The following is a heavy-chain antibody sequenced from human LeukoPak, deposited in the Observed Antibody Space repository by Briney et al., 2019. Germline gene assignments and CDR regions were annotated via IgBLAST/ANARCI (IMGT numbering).Heavy chain of an antibody. J-gene: IGHJ4*02. CDR2: IKPNSGGT. Sequence: ASVRVSCKASGYSFTSYGISWVRQAPGQGLEWMGWIKPNSGGTNYAQKFQGRVTMTRDTSISTAYMELSRLRSDDTAVYYCARGPHGRIYDILTGFDYWGQGTLVTVSS. CDR1: GYSFTSYG. V-gene: IGHV1-2*02. CDR3: ARGPHGRIYDILTGFDY. D-gene: IGHD3-9*01.